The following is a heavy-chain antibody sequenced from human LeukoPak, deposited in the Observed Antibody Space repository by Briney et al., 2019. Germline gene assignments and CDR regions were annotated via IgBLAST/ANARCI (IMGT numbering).Heavy chain of an antibody. Sequence: GGSLRLSCAASGFTFSSFWMHWVRQAPGKGLVWLARVNNDGNVTTYADSVRGRFTISRDNAKKTLYLQMNSLGAEDTAVYYCARRGLVPAFDIWGQGIMVAVSS. D-gene: IGHD2-2*01. V-gene: IGHV3-74*03. CDR3: ARRGLVPAFDI. CDR2: VNNDGNVT. J-gene: IGHJ3*02. CDR1: GFTFSSFW.